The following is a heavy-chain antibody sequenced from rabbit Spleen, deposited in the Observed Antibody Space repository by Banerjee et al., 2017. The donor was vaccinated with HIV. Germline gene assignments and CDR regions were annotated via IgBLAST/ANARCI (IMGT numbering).Heavy chain of an antibody. J-gene: IGHJ6*01. CDR2: IATGSGHT. CDR3: ARDAGTSFSTYGMDL. Sequence: QSLEESGGDLVKPGASLTLTCTASGFSFSSGYYICWVRQAPGKGLEWIACIATGSGHTDYASWAKGRFTISKTSSTTVTLQMTSLTAADTATYFCARDAGTSFSTYGMDLWGPGTLVTVS. D-gene: IGHD4-2*01. CDR1: GFSFSSGYY. V-gene: IGHV1S40*01.